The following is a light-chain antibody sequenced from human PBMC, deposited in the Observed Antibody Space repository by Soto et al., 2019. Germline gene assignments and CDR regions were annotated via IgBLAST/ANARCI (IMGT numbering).Light chain of an antibody. J-gene: IGKJ3*01. CDR3: LQDFTYPRT. V-gene: IGKV1-6*01. Sequence: AIQMTQSPSSLSASVGDRVTMTCRASQGIKNALGWYQQRPGKAPRLLIYGASTLYSGVPSRFSATGSGIDFTLTINSLQPEDFATYYCLQDFTYPRTFGPGTRV. CDR2: GAS. CDR1: QGIKNA.